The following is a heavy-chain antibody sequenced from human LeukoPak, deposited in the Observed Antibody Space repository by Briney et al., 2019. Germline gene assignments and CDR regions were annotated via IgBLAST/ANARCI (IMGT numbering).Heavy chain of an antibody. V-gene: IGHV4-59*01. J-gene: IGHJ4*02. CDR3: ARDGYDSSGYPY. CDR1: GGSISSYY. D-gene: IGHD3-22*01. Sequence: PSETLSLTSTVSGGSISSYYWSWIRQPPGKGLEWIGYIYYSGSTNYNPSLKSRVTISVDTSKNQFSLKLSSVTAADTAVYYCARDGYDSSGYPYWGQGTLVTVSS. CDR2: IYYSGST.